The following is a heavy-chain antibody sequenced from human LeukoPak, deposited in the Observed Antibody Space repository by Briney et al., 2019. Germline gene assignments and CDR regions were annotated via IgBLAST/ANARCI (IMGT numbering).Heavy chain of an antibody. D-gene: IGHD5-12*01. V-gene: IGHV3-23*01. CDR2: ISGSGGST. CDR1: GFTFSSYG. Sequence: GGSLRLSCAASGFTFSSYGMSWVRQAPGKGLEWVSAISGSGGSTYYADSVKGRFTISRDNSKNTLYLQMNSLRAEDMAVYYCPKALGLRPHWGQGTLVTVSS. CDR3: PKALGLRPH. J-gene: IGHJ4*02.